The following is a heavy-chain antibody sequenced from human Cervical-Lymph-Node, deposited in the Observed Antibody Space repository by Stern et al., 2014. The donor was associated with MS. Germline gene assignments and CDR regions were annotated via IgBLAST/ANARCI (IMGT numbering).Heavy chain of an antibody. Sequence: QVQLQQWGAGLLKPSETLSLTCAVYGGSFSGYYWSWIRQPPGKGLEWIGEINHSGSPNYNPSLKSRVPISVDTSKNQFSLKLSSVTAADTAVYYCAVMLYSGYDLVYGMDVWGQGTTVTVSS. CDR1: GGSFSGYY. D-gene: IGHD5-12*01. CDR2: INHSGSP. J-gene: IGHJ6*02. V-gene: IGHV4-34*01. CDR3: AVMLYSGYDLVYGMDV.